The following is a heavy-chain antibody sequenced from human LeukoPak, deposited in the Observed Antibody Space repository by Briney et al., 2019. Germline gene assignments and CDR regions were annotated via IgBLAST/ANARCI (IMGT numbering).Heavy chain of an antibody. J-gene: IGHJ4*02. Sequence: SEALSLTCAVYGGSFSGYYWSWIRQPPGKGLEWIGEINHSGSTTYNPSLKSRLTISVDPSKKQFSLKLTSVTAADTAVYYCARATLQLERRPFDYWGQGTLVTVSS. CDR3: ARATLQLERRPFDY. V-gene: IGHV4-34*01. D-gene: IGHD1-1*01. CDR2: INHSGST. CDR1: GGSFSGYY.